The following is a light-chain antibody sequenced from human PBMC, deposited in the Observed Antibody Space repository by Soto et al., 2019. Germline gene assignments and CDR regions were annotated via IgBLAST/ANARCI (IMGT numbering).Light chain of an antibody. CDR1: QSISSW. CDR3: QQYGTYLFT. V-gene: IGKV1-5*01. Sequence: DIPMTQSPSTLSAFVGDRVTITCRASQSISSWLAWYQQKPGRAPNLLIYDASSLESGVPSRFSGTGSGTEFTLTISSLQPDDSATYYCQQYGTYLFTFGPGTKVDIK. J-gene: IGKJ3*01. CDR2: DAS.